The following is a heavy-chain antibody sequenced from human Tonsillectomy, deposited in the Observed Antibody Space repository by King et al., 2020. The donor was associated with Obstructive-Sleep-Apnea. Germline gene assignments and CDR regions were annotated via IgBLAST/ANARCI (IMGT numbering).Heavy chain of an antibody. J-gene: IGHJ3*02. CDR3: ARDEGGKRGVPDAFDI. V-gene: IGHV1-69*01. CDR1: GGTFSSYA. CDR2: IIPIFGTA. D-gene: IGHD1-26*01. Sequence: QLVQSGAEVKKPGSSVKVSCKASGGTFSSYAISWVRQAPGQGLEWMGGIIPIFGTANYAQKFQGSVTITADESTRTAYMELSSLRSEDTAVYYCARDEGGKRGVPDAFDIWGQGTMVTVSS.